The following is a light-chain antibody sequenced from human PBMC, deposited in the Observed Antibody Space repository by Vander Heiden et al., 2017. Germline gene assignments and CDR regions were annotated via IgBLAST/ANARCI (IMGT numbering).Light chain of an antibody. CDR1: SGHSTCA. Sequence: QPVVTHSPSASASPGAPVTLTCTLGSGHSTCAVAWHQQQPGKGPRFLMELNSDGSHTKGDGIPDRFSGSTSGAERFLTISSLQSEDEADYYCQTWGTAIVVFGGGTKLTVL. J-gene: IGLJ3*02. CDR3: QTWGTAIVV. V-gene: IGLV4-69*01. CDR2: LNSDGSH.